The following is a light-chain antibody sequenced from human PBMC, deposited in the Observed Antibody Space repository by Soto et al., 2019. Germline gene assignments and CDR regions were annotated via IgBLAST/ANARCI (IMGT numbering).Light chain of an antibody. CDR1: SSGVGGYNY. CDR2: EVT. J-gene: IGLJ1*01. Sequence: QSVLTQPASVSGSPGQSITISCTGTSSGVGGYNYVSWYQQHPGKAPKIIIYEVTNRPSGVSNRFSGSKSGNTASLTISGLQAADEADYYCSLYTSENTYVFGTGTKVTVL. V-gene: IGLV2-14*01. CDR3: SLYTSENTYV.